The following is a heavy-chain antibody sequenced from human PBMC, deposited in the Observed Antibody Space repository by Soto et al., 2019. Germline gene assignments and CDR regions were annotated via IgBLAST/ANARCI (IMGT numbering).Heavy chain of an antibody. CDR3: ARSFVVQLASYYYYGMDV. CDR1: GXTFSSYA. D-gene: IGHD2-21*01. Sequence: SVKVXCKXSGXTFSSYAISWVRQAPGQGLEWMGGIIPIFGTANYAQKFQGRVTITADESTSTAYMELSSLRSEDTAVYYCARSFVVQLASYYYYGMDVWGQGTTVTVSS. CDR2: IIPIFGTA. V-gene: IGHV1-69*13. J-gene: IGHJ6*02.